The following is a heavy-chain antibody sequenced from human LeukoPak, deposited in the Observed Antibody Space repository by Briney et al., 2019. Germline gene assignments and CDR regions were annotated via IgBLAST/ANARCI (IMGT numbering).Heavy chain of an antibody. CDR3: ARAGSHWHYVY. Sequence: GGSLRLSCVASGFTFSGFSMSWVRQSPTKGLEWVANIKQDGSERYYVDSVKGRFTISRDNAKNSLSLQMNNLRAEDAAVYYCARAGSHWHYVYWGQGTLITVSS. V-gene: IGHV3-7*01. J-gene: IGHJ4*02. D-gene: IGHD3-10*01. CDR2: IKQDGSER. CDR1: GFTFSGFS.